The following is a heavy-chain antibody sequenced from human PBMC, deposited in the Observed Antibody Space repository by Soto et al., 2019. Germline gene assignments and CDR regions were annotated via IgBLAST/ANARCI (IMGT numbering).Heavy chain of an antibody. Sequence: SETLSLTCTVSGGSIYRSGYYWGWIRQPPGRGLEWIGDIDYNGVTYSNPSLKSRVTISRDTSKNQFSLKLTSVTAADTALYYCGKVLVGATGHTDSDSWGPGTLVTGSS. CDR2: IDYNGVT. J-gene: IGHJ4*02. CDR3: GKVLVGATGHTDSDS. D-gene: IGHD2-15*01. CDR1: GGSIYRSGYY. V-gene: IGHV4-39*01.